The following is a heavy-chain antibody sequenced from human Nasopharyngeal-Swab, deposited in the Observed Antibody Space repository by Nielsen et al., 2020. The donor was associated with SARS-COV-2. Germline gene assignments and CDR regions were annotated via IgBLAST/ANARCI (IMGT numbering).Heavy chain of an antibody. V-gene: IGHV3-74*01. CDR2: INTDARDT. J-gene: IGHJ5*02. CDR1: GITLSNSW. Sequence: GESLKLSCVASGITLSNSWMHWVRQGPGKGLVWVSRINTDARDTTYADSVKGRFTISRDNAKNTLYLQMDSLRVEDTAVYYCAREEAWSKTFDRWGQGTLVTVAS. D-gene: IGHD2-15*01. CDR3: AREEAWSKTFDR.